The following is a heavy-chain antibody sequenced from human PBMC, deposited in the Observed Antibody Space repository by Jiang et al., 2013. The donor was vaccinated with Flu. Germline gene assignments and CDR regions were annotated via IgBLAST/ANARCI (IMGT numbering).Heavy chain of an antibody. Sequence: LLKPSETLSLTCTVSGYSISSGYYWGWIRQPPGKGLEWIGSIYHSGSTYYNPSLKSRVTISVDTSKNQFSLKLSSVTAADTAVYYCAGQPLMTTVVTQDYWGQGTLVTVSS. CDR2: IYHSGST. D-gene: IGHD4-23*01. CDR1: GYSISSGYY. V-gene: IGHV4-38-2*02. J-gene: IGHJ4*02. CDR3: AGQPLMTTVVTQDY.